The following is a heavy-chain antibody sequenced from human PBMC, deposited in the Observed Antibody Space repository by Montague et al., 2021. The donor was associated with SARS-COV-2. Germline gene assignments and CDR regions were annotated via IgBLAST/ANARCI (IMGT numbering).Heavy chain of an antibody. CDR1: GFNFGNYW. CDR3: AGEGYRSGSFYIDY. CDR2: IKQDGSEK. J-gene: IGHJ4*01. V-gene: IGHV3-7*01. D-gene: IGHD3-10*01. Sequence: SLRLSCAASGFNFGNYWMTWVRQAPGEGLEWVANIKQDGSEKYYEDSVKGRFTISRDNAKNSVYLQMNSLRVEDAAVYYCAGEGYRSGSFYIDYWGQGTLVTVSS.